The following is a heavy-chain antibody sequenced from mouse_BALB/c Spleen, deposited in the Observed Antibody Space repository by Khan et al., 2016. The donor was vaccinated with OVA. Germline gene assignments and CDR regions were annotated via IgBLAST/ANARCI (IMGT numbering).Heavy chain of an antibody. CDR3: ARGGKGGFAY. V-gene: IGHV5-15*02. Sequence: EVELVESGGGLVQPGGSRKLSCAASGFTFSDYGMAWVRQAPGKGPEWLSFISSLAYNFYYADTVTGRFTISRENAKNTLYLAMSSLRSEDTARYYCARGGKGGFAYWGQGTLVTVSA. CDR1: GFTFSDYG. CDR2: ISSLAYNF. J-gene: IGHJ3*01.